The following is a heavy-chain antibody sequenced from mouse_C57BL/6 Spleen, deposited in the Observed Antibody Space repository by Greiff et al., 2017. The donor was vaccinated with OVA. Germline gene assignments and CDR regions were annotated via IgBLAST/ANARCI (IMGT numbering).Heavy chain of an antibody. V-gene: IGHV1-72*01. CDR3: AREVHYGSSPWFAY. CDR1: GYTLTSYW. CDR2: IDPNSGGT. J-gene: IGHJ3*01. Sequence: VQLQQSGAELVKPGASVKLSCKASGYTLTSYWMHWVKQRPGRGLEWIGRIDPNSGGTKYNEKFKSKATLTVDKPSSTAYMQLSSLTCEDSAVYYCAREVHYGSSPWFAYWGQGTLVTVSA. D-gene: IGHD1-1*01.